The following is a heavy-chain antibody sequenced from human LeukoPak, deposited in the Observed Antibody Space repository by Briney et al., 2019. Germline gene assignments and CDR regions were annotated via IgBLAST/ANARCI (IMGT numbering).Heavy chain of an antibody. CDR1: GFTFSNHG. V-gene: IGHV3-23*01. J-gene: IGHJ4*02. CDR2: VSPPGGGT. CDR3: ARDLAWGAFDY. Sequence: GGSLRLSCAASGFTFSNHGMNWVRQAPGKGLEWLSGVSPPGGGTYYADSVKGRSTISRDDSKNTLSLQMNSLRVEDTAVYYCARDLAWGAFDYWGQGTLVTVSS. D-gene: IGHD7-27*01.